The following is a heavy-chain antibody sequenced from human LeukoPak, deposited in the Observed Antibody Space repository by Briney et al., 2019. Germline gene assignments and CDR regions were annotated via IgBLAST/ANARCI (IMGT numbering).Heavy chain of an antibody. CDR1: GDSISSSW. Sequence: PSETLSLTCTVSGDSISSSWWAWIRQPPGKGLEWIGYIHYSGTPTSYNPSLKSRATITIDTSRNQYSLKLSSVTAADTAVYYCAGDPYCSSTSCYLRWGDVWGQGTLVTVSS. J-gene: IGHJ4*02. CDR2: IHYSGTPT. D-gene: IGHD2-2*01. CDR3: AGDPYCSSTSCYLRWGDV. V-gene: IGHV4-59*08.